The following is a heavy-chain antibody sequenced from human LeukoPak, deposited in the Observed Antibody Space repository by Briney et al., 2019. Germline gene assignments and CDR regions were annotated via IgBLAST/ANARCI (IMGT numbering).Heavy chain of an antibody. Sequence: GGSLRLSCAASGFTFSSYWMSWVRQAPGKGLEWVAVISYDGSNKYYADSVKGRFTISRDNSKNTLYLQMNSLRAEDTAVYYCARDLYPLAVAASGYWGQGTLVTVSS. CDR3: ARDLYPLAVAASGY. J-gene: IGHJ4*02. V-gene: IGHV3-30-3*01. D-gene: IGHD6-19*01. CDR1: GFTFSSYW. CDR2: ISYDGSNK.